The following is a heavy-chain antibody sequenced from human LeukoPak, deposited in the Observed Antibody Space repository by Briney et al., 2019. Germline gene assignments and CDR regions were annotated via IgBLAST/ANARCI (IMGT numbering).Heavy chain of an antibody. CDR3: AKGGYSYGSSGRFDY. V-gene: IGHV3-23*01. CDR2: LSATGDTT. CDR1: GFTFSSYA. J-gene: IGHJ4*02. Sequence: GGSLRLSCAASGFTFSSYAMNWVRQAPGKGLEWVSGLSATGDTTYYADSVKGRFTISRDNSKNTLYLQMNSLRAEDTAIYYCAKGGYSYGSSGRFDYWGQGTLVTVSS. D-gene: IGHD3-10*01.